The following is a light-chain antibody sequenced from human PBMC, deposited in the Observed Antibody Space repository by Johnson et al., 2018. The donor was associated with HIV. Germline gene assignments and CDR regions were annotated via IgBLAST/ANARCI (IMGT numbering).Light chain of an antibody. V-gene: IGLV1-51*01. Sequence: QSVLTQPPSVSAAPGQKVTISCSGSSSNIGNNYVSWYQQLPGTAPKLLIYDNNQRPSGIPDRFSGSKSGTSATLGITGLQTGDEADYYCGTWGSSLSAEAVFGSGTKVTVL. J-gene: IGLJ1*01. CDR1: SSNIGNNY. CDR3: GTWGSSLSAEAV. CDR2: DNN.